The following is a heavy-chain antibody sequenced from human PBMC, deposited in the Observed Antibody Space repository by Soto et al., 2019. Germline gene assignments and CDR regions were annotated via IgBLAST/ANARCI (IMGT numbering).Heavy chain of an antibody. V-gene: IGHV3-21*06. J-gene: IGHJ4*02. CDR3: ARESEDLTSNFDY. CDR1: GFTFTRYS. Sequence: PGGSLRLSCAASGFTFTRYSMNWVRQAPGKGLEWVSSISSTTNYIYYGDSTKGRFTISRDNGKNSLYLEIHSLRAEDTAVYYCARESEDLTSNFDYWGQGTLVTVSS. CDR2: ISSTTNYI.